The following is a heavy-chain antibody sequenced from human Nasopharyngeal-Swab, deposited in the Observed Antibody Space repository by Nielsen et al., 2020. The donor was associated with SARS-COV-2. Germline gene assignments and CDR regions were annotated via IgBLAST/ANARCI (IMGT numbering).Heavy chain of an antibody. J-gene: IGHJ4*02. V-gene: IGHV3-7*01. Sequence: WIRQPPGKGLEWVANIKQDGSEKYYVDSVKGRFTISRDNAKNSLYLQMNSLRAEDTAVYYCARDPPRVPGFDYWGQRTLVTVSS. CDR2: IKQDGSEK. CDR3: ARDPPRVPGFDY. D-gene: IGHD2-2*01.